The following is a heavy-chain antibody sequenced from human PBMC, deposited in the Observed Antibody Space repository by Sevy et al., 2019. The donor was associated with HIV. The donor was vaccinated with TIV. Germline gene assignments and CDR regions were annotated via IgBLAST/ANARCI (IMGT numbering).Heavy chain of an antibody. CDR2: TRYDGSTK. CDR1: GFTFNVYG. J-gene: IGHJ4*02. Sequence: GGSLRLSCAASGFTFNVYGMNWVRQAPGKGLQWVAFTRYDGSTKYYADSVKGRFTISRDNSKNTLYLQMNSLRVEDTAMYYCAKDFSERYSTSSGDFDYWGQGSLVTVSS. CDR3: AKDFSERYSTSSGDFDY. V-gene: IGHV3-30*02. D-gene: IGHD6-6*01.